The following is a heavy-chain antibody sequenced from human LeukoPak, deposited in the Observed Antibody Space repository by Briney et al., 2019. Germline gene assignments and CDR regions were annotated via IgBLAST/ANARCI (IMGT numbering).Heavy chain of an antibody. CDR3: ARRPNYYDSSGYVGAFDI. D-gene: IGHD3-22*01. V-gene: IGHV1-69*13. J-gene: IGHJ3*02. CDR2: IIPIFGTA. CDR1: GGTFSSYA. Sequence: SVKVSCKASGGTFSSYAISWVRQAPGQGLEWMGGIIPIFGTANYAQKFQGRVTITADESTSTAYMELSSLRSEDTAVYYCARRPNYYDSSGYVGAFDIWGQGPMVTVSS.